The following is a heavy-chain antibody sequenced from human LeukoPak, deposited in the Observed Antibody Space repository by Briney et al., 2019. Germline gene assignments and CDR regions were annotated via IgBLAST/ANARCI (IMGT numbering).Heavy chain of an antibody. D-gene: IGHD5-24*01. CDR3: ARVEAATTKPRFDY. V-gene: IGHV4-31*03. CDR2: TYYSGRT. J-gene: IGHJ4*02. CDR1: GGSISNAAYY. Sequence: TSETLSLTCTVSGGSISNAAYYWSWIRQHPGKGLEWIGYTYYSGRTYYNPSLKRRVTISVDQSKNQFSLELSSVTAADTAVYYCARVEAATTKPRFDYWGQGTLVTVSS.